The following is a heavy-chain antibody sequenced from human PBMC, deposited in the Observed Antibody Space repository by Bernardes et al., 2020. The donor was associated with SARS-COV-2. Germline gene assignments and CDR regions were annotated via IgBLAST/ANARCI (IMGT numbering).Heavy chain of an antibody. CDR2: IKQDGSET. V-gene: IGHV3-7*04. J-gene: IGHJ2*01. D-gene: IGHD6-19*01. Sequence: GGSLRLSCAASGFTFSTYWMSWVRQAPGRGLEGVANIKQDGSETYYVDSVKGRFIISRDNAKNSLYLQMNSLRAEDTAVYYCARSTRYSSGWYAGWYFDLWGRGTLVTVSS. CDR1: GFTFSTYW. CDR3: ARSTRYSSGWYAGWYFDL.